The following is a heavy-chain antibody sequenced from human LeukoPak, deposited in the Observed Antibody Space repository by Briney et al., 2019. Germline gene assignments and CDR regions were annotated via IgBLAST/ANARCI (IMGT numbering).Heavy chain of an antibody. CDR2: IYYSGSSGST. D-gene: IGHD5-18*01. CDR1: GDSISSSSYY. J-gene: IGHJ3*01. CDR3: ARHGRYSYGSDV. Sequence: PSETLSLTCTVPGDSISSSSYYWGWIRQPPGKGLEWIGSIYYSGSSGSTYYNPSLKSRVTISVHTSSNQFTLTLSSVTAADTAVYYCARHGRYSYGSDVWGQGTMVAVSS. V-gene: IGHV4-39*01.